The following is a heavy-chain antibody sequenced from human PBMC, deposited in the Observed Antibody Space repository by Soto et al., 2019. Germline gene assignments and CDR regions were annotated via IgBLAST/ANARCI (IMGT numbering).Heavy chain of an antibody. CDR1: GGTFKKYG. CDR2: IIPMYGIA. D-gene: IGHD1-26*01. V-gene: IGHV1-69*12. CDR3: AGEVGGTGLHL. Sequence: QVQLVQSGAEVKKPGSSVRVSCRTSGGTFKKYGFSWVRQAPGQGLEWMGGIIPMYGIANYGQIFQGRLTIIADESTNTVSMDLTSLKSEDTAVYYCAGEVGGTGLHLWGQGTQVTVSS. J-gene: IGHJ5*02.